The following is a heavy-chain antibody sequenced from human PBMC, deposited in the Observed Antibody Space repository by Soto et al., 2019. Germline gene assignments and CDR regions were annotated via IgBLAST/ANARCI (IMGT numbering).Heavy chain of an antibody. CDR3: ARDHPLPDFPNWFDP. J-gene: IGHJ5*02. Sequence: QVQLVESGGGVVQPGRSLRLSCAASGFTFSSYAMHWVRQAPGKGLEWVAVISYDGSNKYYADSVKGRFTISRDKSKNTLYLQMNSLRAEDTAVYYCARDHPLPDFPNWFDPWGQGTLVTVSS. CDR2: ISYDGSNK. CDR1: GFTFSSYA. D-gene: IGHD3-3*01. V-gene: IGHV3-30-3*01.